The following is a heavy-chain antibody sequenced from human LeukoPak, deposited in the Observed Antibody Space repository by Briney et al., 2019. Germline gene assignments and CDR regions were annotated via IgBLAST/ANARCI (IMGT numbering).Heavy chain of an antibody. CDR2: VSGSGDNT. CDR1: GFTFITCA. V-gene: IGHV3-23*01. J-gene: IGHJ4*02. CDR3: ARGRLPKYYFDS. D-gene: IGHD4-11*01. Sequence: GGSLLLSCAASGFTFITCAISGVRRAPGKGREGVSGVSGSGDNTYYADSVKGRFTISRDNSKSPVYLQMNCLRVDATAVYYCARGRLPKYYFDSWGQGTLVTVSS.